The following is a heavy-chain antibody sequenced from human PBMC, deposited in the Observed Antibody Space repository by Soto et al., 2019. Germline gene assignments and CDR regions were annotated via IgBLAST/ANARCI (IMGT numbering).Heavy chain of an antibody. CDR2: ISGSGGST. J-gene: IGHJ4*02. CDR1: GFTFSSYA. D-gene: IGHD2-15*01. CDR3: AKREYCSGGSCYGRDN. V-gene: IGHV3-23*01. Sequence: GGSLRLSCAASGFTFSSYAMSWVRQAPGKGLEWVSAISGSGGSTYYADSVKGRFTISRDNSKNTLYLQMNSLRAEDTAVYYCAKREYCSGGSCYGRDNWGQGTLVTVSS.